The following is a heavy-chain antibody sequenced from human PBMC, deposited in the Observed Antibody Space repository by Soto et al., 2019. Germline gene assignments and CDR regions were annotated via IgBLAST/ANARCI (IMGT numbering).Heavy chain of an antibody. CDR3: ASVNILTGYYLDY. CDR1: GGSISSSSYF. CDR2: IYYSGGT. D-gene: IGHD3-9*01. Sequence: SETLSLTCTVSGGSISSSSYFWGWIRQPQGKGLEWIGSIYYSGGTYYNPSLKSRVTISVDTSKNQFSLKLSSVTAADTAVYYCASVNILTGYYLDYWGQGTLVTVSS. J-gene: IGHJ4*02. V-gene: IGHV4-39*01.